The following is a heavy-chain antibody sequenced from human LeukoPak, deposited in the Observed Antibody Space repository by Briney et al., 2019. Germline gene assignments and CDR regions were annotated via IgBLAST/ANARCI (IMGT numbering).Heavy chain of an antibody. Sequence: PGRSLRLSCAASGFTFSNYAMHWVRQAPGKGLEWVAIISYDGTNKYYADSVKGRFTISGDNSKNTLYLQMNSLRAEDTAVYYCAREGGALYYYYYYYMDVWGKGTTVTVSS. V-gene: IGHV3-30*04. CDR1: GFTFSNYA. CDR3: AREGGALYYYYYYYMDV. CDR2: ISYDGTNK. J-gene: IGHJ6*03.